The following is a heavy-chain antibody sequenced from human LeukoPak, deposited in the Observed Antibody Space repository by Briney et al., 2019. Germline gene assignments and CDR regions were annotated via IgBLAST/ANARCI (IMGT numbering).Heavy chain of an antibody. Sequence: GGSLRLSCAASGFTFSSYAMSWVRQAPGKGLEWVSAISGSGGSTYYTDSVKGRFTISRDNSKSTLYLQMNSLRAEDTAVYYCAKDRGGYYYDSTGYYTDWGQRTLVTVSS. V-gene: IGHV3-23*01. D-gene: IGHD3-22*01. J-gene: IGHJ4*02. CDR3: AKDRGGYYYDSTGYYTD. CDR1: GFTFSSYA. CDR2: ISGSGGST.